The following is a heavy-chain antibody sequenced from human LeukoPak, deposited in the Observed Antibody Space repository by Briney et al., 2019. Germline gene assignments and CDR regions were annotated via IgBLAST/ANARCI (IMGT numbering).Heavy chain of an antibody. J-gene: IGHJ6*03. CDR2: ISAYNGNT. Sequence: ASVKVSCKASGYTFTSYGISWVRQAPGQGLEWMGWISAYNGNTNYAQKLQGRVTMTRNTSISTAYMELSSLRSEDTAVYYCAVGLGYSYGYGFYYYYMDVWGKGTTVTISS. V-gene: IGHV1-18*01. CDR1: GYTFTSYG. CDR3: AVGLGYSYGYGFYYYYMDV. D-gene: IGHD5-18*01.